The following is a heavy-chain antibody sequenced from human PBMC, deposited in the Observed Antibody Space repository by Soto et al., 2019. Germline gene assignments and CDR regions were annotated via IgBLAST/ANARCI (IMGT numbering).Heavy chain of an antibody. CDR2: IYYSGST. D-gene: IGHD3-16*01. J-gene: IGHJ4*02. CDR1: GGSISSGGYY. V-gene: IGHV4-31*03. CDR3: ARFIPVTGSDY. Sequence: QVQLQESGPGLVKPSQTLSLTCTVSGGSISSGGYYWSWIRQHPGTGLEWIGYIYYSGSTYYNPSLKSRVTISVDTSKNQFSLKLSSVTAADTAGYYCARFIPVTGSDYWGQGTLVTVSS.